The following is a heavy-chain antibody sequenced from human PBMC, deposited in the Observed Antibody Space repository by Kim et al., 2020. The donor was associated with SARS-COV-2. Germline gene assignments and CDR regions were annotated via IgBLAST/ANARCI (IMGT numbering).Heavy chain of an antibody. V-gene: IGHV1-3*01. J-gene: IGHJ5*02. D-gene: IGHD2-8*01. CDR2: INAGNGNT. CDR1: GYTFTSYA. CDR3: ARGPGRTNANWFDP. Sequence: ASVKVSCKASGYTFTSYAMHWVRQAPGQRLEWMGWINAGNGNTKYSQKFQGRVTITRDTSASTAYMELSSLRSEDTAVYYCARGPGRTNANWFDPWGQGTLVTVSS.